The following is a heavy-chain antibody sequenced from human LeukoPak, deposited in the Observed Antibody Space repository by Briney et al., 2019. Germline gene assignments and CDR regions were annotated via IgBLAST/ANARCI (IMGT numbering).Heavy chain of an antibody. J-gene: IGHJ3*02. D-gene: IGHD2-21*01. CDR2: IYYSGST. CDR3: ARVLRGGDWRGTDAFDI. V-gene: IGHV4-61*08. CDR1: GGSISSGGYY. Sequence: SETLSLTCTVSGGSISSGGYYWSWIRQHPGKGLEWIGYIYYSGSTNYNPSLKSRVTMSVDTSKNQFSLKLSSVTAADTAVYYCARVLRGGDWRGTDAFDIWGQGTMVTVSS.